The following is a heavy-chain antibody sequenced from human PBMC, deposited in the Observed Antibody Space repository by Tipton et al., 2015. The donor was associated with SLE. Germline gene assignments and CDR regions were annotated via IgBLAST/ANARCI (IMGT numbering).Heavy chain of an antibody. Sequence: SLRLSCAASGLTFRDHWMSWVRQAPGKGLEWVANINPGGNEKYYIGSVEGRFIISRDNAENTLYLQLNSLRVDDTAVYYCAKEGYNWNDLDYWGQGTLVTVSS. CDR3: AKEGYNWNDLDY. J-gene: IGHJ4*02. V-gene: IGHV3-7*01. CDR1: GLTFRDHW. D-gene: IGHD1-1*01. CDR2: INPGGNEK.